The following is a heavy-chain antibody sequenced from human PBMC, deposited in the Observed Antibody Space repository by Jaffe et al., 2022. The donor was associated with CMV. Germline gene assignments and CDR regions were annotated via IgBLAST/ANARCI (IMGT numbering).Heavy chain of an antibody. CDR1: GYTFTSNY. Sequence: QVQLVQSGAEMKKPGASVKVSCRASGYTFTSNYIHWMRRAPGQGLEWVGIYNPNGDTTRYAQKFRGRIVLTRYTSTSTFYMELSGLTSEDTAIYYCATEMSFERKNFEDWGQGTLVTVSS. D-gene: IGHD1-1*01. V-gene: IGHV1-46*01. CDR2: YNPNGDTT. CDR3: ATEMSFERKNFED. J-gene: IGHJ4*02.